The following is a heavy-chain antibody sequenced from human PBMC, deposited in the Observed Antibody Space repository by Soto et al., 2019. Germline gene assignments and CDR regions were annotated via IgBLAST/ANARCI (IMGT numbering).Heavy chain of an antibody. J-gene: IGHJ5*02. D-gene: IGHD3-3*01. V-gene: IGHV1-2*02. Sequence: GASVKVSCKASGYTFTGYYMHWVRQAPGQGLEWMGWINPNSGGTNYAQKFQGRVTMTRDTSISTAYMELSRLRSDDTAVYYCARGTTPVHDFWSGYFPCFDPRGQGTLGAISS. CDR1: GYTFTGYY. CDR2: INPNSGGT. CDR3: ARGTTPVHDFWSGYFPCFDP.